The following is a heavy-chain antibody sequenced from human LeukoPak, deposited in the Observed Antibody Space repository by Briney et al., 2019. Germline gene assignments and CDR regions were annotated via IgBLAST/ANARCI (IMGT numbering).Heavy chain of an antibody. J-gene: IGHJ3*02. CDR3: ARVALYALDI. CDR2: NNGGGTT. CDR1: GFSVSSYY. D-gene: IGHD3-16*01. V-gene: IGHV3-53*01. Sequence: PGGSLRLSCAASGFSVSSYYMSWVRQAPGEGLEWVSVNNGGGTTYYADSVKGRFTISRDNSKNTLYFQMNSLRAEDTAVYYCARVALYALDIWGQGTMVTVSS.